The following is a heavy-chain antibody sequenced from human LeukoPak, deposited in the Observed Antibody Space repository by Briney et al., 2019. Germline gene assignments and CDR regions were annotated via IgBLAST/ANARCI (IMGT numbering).Heavy chain of an antibody. CDR2: MNPNSGNT. CDR3: ARVGSIYSSSRGNWFDP. V-gene: IGHV1-8*03. J-gene: IGHJ5*02. CDR1: GYTFTSYD. Sequence: ASVTVSCKASGYTFTSYDINWVRQAPGQGLEWMGWMNPNSGNTGYAQKFQGRVTITRNTSISTAYMELSSLRSEDTAVYYCARVGSIYSSSRGNWFDPWGQGTLVTVSS. D-gene: IGHD6-13*01.